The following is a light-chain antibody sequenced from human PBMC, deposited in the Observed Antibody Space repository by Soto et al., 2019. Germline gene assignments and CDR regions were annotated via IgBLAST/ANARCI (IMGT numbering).Light chain of an antibody. Sequence: EIVLTQSPGTLSLSPGERGTLSCRASQSVSSSYLAWYQQKPGQAPRLLIYGASSRATGILDRFSGSGSGTDFTLTISRLEPEDFAVYYCQKYGSSLFSFGPGTKVDIK. J-gene: IGKJ3*01. CDR3: QKYGSSLFS. CDR2: GAS. V-gene: IGKV3-20*01. CDR1: QSVSSSY.